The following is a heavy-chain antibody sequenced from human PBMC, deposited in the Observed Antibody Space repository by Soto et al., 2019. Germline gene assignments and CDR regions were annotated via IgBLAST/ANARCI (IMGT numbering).Heavy chain of an antibody. J-gene: IGHJ2*01. CDR2: IIPIFGTA. D-gene: IGHD5-12*01. CDR3: ARGGRDGYKSGVPFDL. CDR1: GGTFSSYA. Sequence: QVQLVQYGAEVKKPGSSVKVSCKASGGTFSSYAISWVRQAPGQGLEWMGGIIPIFGTANYAQKFQGRVTITADEATSTAYMELSSLRSEDTAVYYCARGGRDGYKSGVPFDLWGRGTLVTVSS. V-gene: IGHV1-69*01.